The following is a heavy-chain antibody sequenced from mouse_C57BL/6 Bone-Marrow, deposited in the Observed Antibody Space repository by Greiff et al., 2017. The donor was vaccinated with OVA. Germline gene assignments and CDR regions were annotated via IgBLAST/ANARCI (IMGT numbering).Heavy chain of an antibody. V-gene: IGHV2-2*01. CDR2: IWSGGST. Sequence: VQLQQSGPGLVQPSQSLSITCTVSGFSLTSYGVHWVRQSPGKGLEWLGVIWSGGSTDYNAAFISRLSISKDNSKSQVFFKMNRLQADDTAIYYCARNSKGTTGAYWGQGTLVTVSA. CDR3: ARNSKGTTGAY. D-gene: IGHD2-14*01. J-gene: IGHJ3*01. CDR1: GFSLTSYG.